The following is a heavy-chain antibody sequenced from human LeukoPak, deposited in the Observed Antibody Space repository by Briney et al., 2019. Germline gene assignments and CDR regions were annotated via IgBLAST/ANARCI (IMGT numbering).Heavy chain of an antibody. D-gene: IGHD1-14*01. CDR2: INPSGGST. Sequence: ASVKVSCKASGYTVTSYYMHWVRQAPGQGLEWMGIINPSGGSTSYAQKFQGRVTMTRDTSTSTVYMELSSLRSEDTAVYYCAREYGRLAFDYWGQGTLVTVSS. CDR3: AREYGRLAFDY. V-gene: IGHV1-46*01. J-gene: IGHJ4*02. CDR1: GYTVTSYY.